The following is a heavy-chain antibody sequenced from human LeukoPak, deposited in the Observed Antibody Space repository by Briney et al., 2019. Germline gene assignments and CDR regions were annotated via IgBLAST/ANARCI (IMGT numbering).Heavy chain of an antibody. D-gene: IGHD3-22*01. V-gene: IGHV4-59*08. J-gene: IGHJ3*02. CDR3: ARHRHDSDGYVSSRSPYDI. CDR1: GGSINNYY. CDR2: IYYSGSP. Sequence: PSETLSLTCLVSGGSINNYYWSWMRQPPGKGLEWIGYIYYSGSPTYNASLKSRVTISIDTSENQFSLNLTSVTAADTAVYYCARHRHDSDGYVSSRSPYDIWGQGTVVSVSS.